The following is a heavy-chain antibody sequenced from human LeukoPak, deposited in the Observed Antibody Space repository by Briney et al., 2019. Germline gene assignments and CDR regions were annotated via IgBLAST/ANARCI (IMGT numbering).Heavy chain of an antibody. CDR3: ARLVVRKINIVVVPAAIGIFDY. D-gene: IGHD2-2*02. CDR2: IYYSGST. CDR1: GGSFSSYY. V-gene: IGHV4-39*01. J-gene: IGHJ4*02. Sequence: PSETLSLTCAVYGGSFSSYYWGWIRQPPGKRLEWIGSIYYSGSTYYNPSLKSRVTISVDTSKNQFSLKLSSVTAADTAVYYCARLVVRKINIVVVPAAIGIFDYWGQGTLVTVSS.